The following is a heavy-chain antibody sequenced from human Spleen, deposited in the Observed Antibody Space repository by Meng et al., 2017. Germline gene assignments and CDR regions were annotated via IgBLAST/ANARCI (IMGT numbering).Heavy chain of an antibody. V-gene: IGHV3-11*04. CDR3: AREYSTSDRGVDAFDI. CDR1: GFTFIDYY. J-gene: IGHJ3*02. CDR2: ISNSGNTI. D-gene: IGHD6-6*01. Sequence: GGSLRLSCAASGFTFIDYYMSWIRQAPGKGLEWVSYISNSGNTIYNADSVKGRIAISRDNSQNTLYLQMNSLRAEDTAVYFCAREYSTSDRGVDAFDIWGQGTMVTVSS.